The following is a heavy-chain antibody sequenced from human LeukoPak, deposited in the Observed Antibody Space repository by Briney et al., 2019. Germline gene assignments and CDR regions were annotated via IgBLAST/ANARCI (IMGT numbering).Heavy chain of an antibody. CDR3: ARGSCYYESSGPLY. J-gene: IGHJ4*02. CDR2: INHSGST. Sequence: SETLSLTCAVYGGSFSGYYWSWIRQPPGKGLEWIGEINHSGSTNYNPSLKSRVTISVDTSKNQFSLKLSSVTAADTAVYYCARGSCYYESSGPLYGGQGTLVTVSS. V-gene: IGHV4-34*01. D-gene: IGHD3-22*01. CDR1: GGSFSGYY.